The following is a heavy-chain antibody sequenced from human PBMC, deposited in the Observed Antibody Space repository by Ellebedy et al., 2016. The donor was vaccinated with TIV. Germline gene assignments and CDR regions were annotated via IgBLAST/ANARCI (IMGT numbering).Heavy chain of an antibody. CDR1: GYTFTSYD. CDR3: ARGGIYTPTLARIAATDY. CDR2: INPNSGGT. V-gene: IGHV1-2*02. J-gene: IGHJ4*02. D-gene: IGHD6-13*01. Sequence: ASVKVSCXASGYTFTSYDINWVRQATGQGLEWMGWINPNSGGTNYAQKFQGRVTMTRDTSISTAYMELSRLRSDDTAVYYCARGGIYTPTLARIAATDYWGQGTLVTVSS.